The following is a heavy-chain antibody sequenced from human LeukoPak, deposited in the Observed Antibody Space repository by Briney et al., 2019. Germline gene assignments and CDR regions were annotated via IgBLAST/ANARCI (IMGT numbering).Heavy chain of an antibody. CDR3: ARTRLAVAGRWFDP. CDR1: GGSFSGYY. V-gene: IGHV4-34*01. CDR2: INHSGST. J-gene: IGHJ5*02. D-gene: IGHD6-19*01. Sequence: SETLSLTCAVYGGSFSGYYWSWIRQPPGKGLEWIGEINHSGSTSYNPSLKSRVTISVDTPKNQFSLKLSSVTAADTAVYYCARTRLAVAGRWFDPWGQGTLVTVSS.